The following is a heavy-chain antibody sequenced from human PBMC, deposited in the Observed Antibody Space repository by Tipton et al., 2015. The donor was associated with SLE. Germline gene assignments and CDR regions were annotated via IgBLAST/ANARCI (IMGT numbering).Heavy chain of an antibody. V-gene: IGHV4-34*01. Sequence: TLSLTCAVYGGSFSGYYWSWIRQPPGKGLEWIGEINHSGSTNYNPSLKSRVTISVDTSKNQFSLKLSSVTAADSAVYYCARFGPLGDSRFIASDYWGQGTLVTVSS. CDR1: GGSFSGYY. D-gene: IGHD3-16*01. CDR3: ARFGPLGDSRFIASDY. CDR2: INHSGST. J-gene: IGHJ4*02.